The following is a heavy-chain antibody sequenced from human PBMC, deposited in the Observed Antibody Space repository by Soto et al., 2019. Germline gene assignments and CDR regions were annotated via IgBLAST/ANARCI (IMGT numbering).Heavy chain of an antibody. Sequence: TLSLTCTVSGGSISSGGYYGSWIRQHPGKGLEWIGYIYYSGSTYYNPSLKSRVTISVDTSKNQFSLKLSSVTAADTAVYYCARDQQTYGSGSDNWFDPWGQGTLVTVSS. V-gene: IGHV4-31*03. CDR1: GGSISSGGYY. D-gene: IGHD3-10*01. CDR2: IYYSGST. J-gene: IGHJ5*02. CDR3: ARDQQTYGSGSDNWFDP.